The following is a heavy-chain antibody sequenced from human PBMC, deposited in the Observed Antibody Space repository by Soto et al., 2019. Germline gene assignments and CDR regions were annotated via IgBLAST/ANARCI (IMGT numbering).Heavy chain of an antibody. Sequence: SETLSLTCTVSGGSVNTAPYHWSWIRQSPRNGLEWIGNIYYTGSTNYNPSFESRVAISLDTSNNQFSLRLTSLTAADTAVYFCARDHHSYYDTSGYYPYFDFWGQGTLVTVS. CDR1: GGSVNTAPYH. D-gene: IGHD3-22*01. J-gene: IGHJ4*02. V-gene: IGHV4-61*01. CDR2: IYYTGST. CDR3: ARDHHSYYDTSGYYPYFDF.